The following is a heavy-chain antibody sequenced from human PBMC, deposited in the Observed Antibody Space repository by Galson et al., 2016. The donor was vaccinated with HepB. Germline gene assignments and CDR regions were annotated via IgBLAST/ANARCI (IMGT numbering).Heavy chain of an antibody. CDR2: IGTEADT. V-gene: IGHV3-13*01. CDR1: GLPFRDCD. Sequence: SLRLSCAASGLPFRDCDMHWVRQAPGKGLEWVSGIGTEADTYYPDSVKGRFTIYRENVKNSVFLQMNSLRSQATAVYYCARGDWVDNGSLRYHGMGVWGQGTTVTVSS. CDR3: ARGDWVDNGSLRYHGMGV. D-gene: IGHD2-8*01. J-gene: IGHJ6*02.